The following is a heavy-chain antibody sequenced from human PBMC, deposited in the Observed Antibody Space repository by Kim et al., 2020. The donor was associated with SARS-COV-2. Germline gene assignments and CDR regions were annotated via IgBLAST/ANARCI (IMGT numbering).Heavy chain of an antibody. D-gene: IGHD6-13*01. J-gene: IGHJ5*02. CDR3: ARLLAAAETGWFDP. CDR2: IYYSGST. CDR1: GGSISSYY. Sequence: SETLSLTCTVSGGSISSYYWSWIRQPPGKGLEWIGYIYYSGSTNYNPSLKSRVTISVDTSKNQFSLKLSSVTAADTAVYYCARLLAAAETGWFDPWGQGTLVTVSS. V-gene: IGHV4-59*08.